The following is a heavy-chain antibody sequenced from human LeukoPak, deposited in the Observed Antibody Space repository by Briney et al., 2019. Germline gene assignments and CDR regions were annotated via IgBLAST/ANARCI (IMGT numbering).Heavy chain of an antibody. J-gene: IGHJ6*03. V-gene: IGHV3-20*04. CDR1: GFTFDDYG. D-gene: IGHD2-2*01. CDR3: ARERVVPAAIQYYYYYYMDV. Sequence: GGSLRLSCAASGFTFDDYGMSWVRQAPGKGLEWVSGINWNGGSTGYADSVKGRFTISRDNAKNSLYLQMNSLRAEDTAVYYCARERVVPAAIQYYYYYYMDVWGKGTTVTVSS. CDR2: INWNGGST.